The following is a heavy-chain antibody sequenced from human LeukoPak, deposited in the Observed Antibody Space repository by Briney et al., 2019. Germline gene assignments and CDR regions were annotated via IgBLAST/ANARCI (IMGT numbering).Heavy chain of an antibody. J-gene: IGHJ4*02. D-gene: IGHD3-3*01. Sequence: ASVKVSCKASGYTFTSYAMNWVRQAPGQGLEWMGWINTNTGNPTYAQGFTGRFVFSLDTSVSTAYLQISSLKAEDTAVCYCARVDVLRFLEWFPEYYFDYWGQGTLVTVSS. CDR2: INTNTGNP. V-gene: IGHV7-4-1*02. CDR1: GYTFTSYA. CDR3: ARVDVLRFLEWFPEYYFDY.